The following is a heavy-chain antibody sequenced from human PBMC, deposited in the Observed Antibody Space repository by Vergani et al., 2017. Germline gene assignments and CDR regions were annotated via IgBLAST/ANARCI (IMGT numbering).Heavy chain of an antibody. CDR1: GFIFSSHA. Sequence: EVQLLESVGGVVQPGGSLRLSCAASGFIFSSHAMTWVRQAPGKGLEWVSTISGSGASTYYADSVKGRFSISRDNSKNTLLLQMNSLRAKDTAVYYCAKSPNFNNRPTDYWGQGTLVTVSS. V-gene: IGHV3-23*01. CDR3: AKSPNFNNRPTDY. J-gene: IGHJ4*02. CDR2: ISGSGAST. D-gene: IGHD1/OR15-1a*01.